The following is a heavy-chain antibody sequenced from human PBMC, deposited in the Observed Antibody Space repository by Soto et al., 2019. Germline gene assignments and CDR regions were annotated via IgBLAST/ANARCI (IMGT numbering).Heavy chain of an antibody. CDR1: AGSIISDYYY. Sequence: KTSETLSVTCTVSAGSIISDYYYWIWIRQPPGRGLEWVGYIYYSGRTYFNPSLKSRLFMSVDTSKNQFSLGLSSVTAADTAVYYCARGGAIADFYFDSWGQGILVTVSS. V-gene: IGHV4-30-4*01. CDR3: ARGGAIADFYFDS. CDR2: IYYSGRT. J-gene: IGHJ4*02. D-gene: IGHD1-26*01.